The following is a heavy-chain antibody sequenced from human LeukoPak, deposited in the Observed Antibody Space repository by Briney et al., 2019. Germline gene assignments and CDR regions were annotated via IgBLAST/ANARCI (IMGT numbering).Heavy chain of an antibody. CDR1: GYTFTSYG. Sequence: ASVKVSCKASGYTFTSYGISWVRQAPGQGLEWMGWINAYNGNTNYAQKLQGRVTMTTDTSTSTAYMELRSLRSDDTAVYYCATHRGYCSSTSCQNELELDYWGQGTLVTVSS. CDR3: ATHRGYCSSTSCQNELELDY. V-gene: IGHV1-18*01. J-gene: IGHJ4*02. D-gene: IGHD2-2*03. CDR2: INAYNGNT.